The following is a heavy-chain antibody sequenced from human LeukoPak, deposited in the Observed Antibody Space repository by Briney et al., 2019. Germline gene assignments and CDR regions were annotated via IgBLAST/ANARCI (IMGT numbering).Heavy chain of an antibody. CDR3: TKDYDTVGYYSSDY. Sequence: PGGSLRLSCAASGFTFCDYAMSWVRQVPGKGLEWVSTLNGSGTTTFYANSVKGRFTISRDSSKITLYLQMNSLRAADTALYYCTKDYDTVGYYSSDYWGQGTLVTVSP. CDR2: LNGSGTTT. D-gene: IGHD3-22*01. CDR1: GFTFCDYA. J-gene: IGHJ4*02. V-gene: IGHV3-23*01.